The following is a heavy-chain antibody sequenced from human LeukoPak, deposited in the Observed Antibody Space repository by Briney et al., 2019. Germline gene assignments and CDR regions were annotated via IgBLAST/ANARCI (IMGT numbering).Heavy chain of an antibody. CDR3: ARRHVVPGVNHAYYFDF. CDR1: GYTFTDYY. D-gene: IGHD3-10*01. V-gene: IGHV1-2*02. Sequence: ASVKVSCKASGYTFTDYYMHWVRQAPGQGPEWMGWVSPKTGDTNYARKFQGRVTMTRDTSISTAYMELGRLRSDDTAVYYCARRHVVPGVNHAYYFDFWGQGTLVTVSS. CDR2: VSPKTGDT. J-gene: IGHJ4*02.